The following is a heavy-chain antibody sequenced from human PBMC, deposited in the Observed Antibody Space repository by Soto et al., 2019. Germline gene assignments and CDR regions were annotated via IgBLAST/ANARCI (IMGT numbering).Heavy chain of an antibody. J-gene: IGHJ6*02. D-gene: IGHD2-2*01. CDR2: IIPISGTA. CDR3: ARSQGSSTSLEIYYYYYYGMDV. CDR1: GGTFSSYA. V-gene: IGHV1-69*01. Sequence: QVQLVQSGAEVKKPGSSVKVSCKASGGTFSSYAISWVRQAPGQGLEWMGGIIPISGTANYAQKFQGRVTFTADESTSTVYMGLSSLRSEDTAVYFCARSQGSSTSLEIYYYYYYGMDVWGQGTTVTVSS.